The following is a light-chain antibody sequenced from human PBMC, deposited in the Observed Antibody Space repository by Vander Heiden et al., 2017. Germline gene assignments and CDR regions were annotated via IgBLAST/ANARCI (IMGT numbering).Light chain of an antibody. CDR1: QGIRND. CDR3: QQGDNNPRT. Sequence: AIQMTPSPSSLSASVGDRVTITCRASQGIRNDLDWYQQKPGKAPKLLIYAASSLQSGVPSRFSGSGSGTDFTLTISRLQPEDFATYYCQQGDNNPRTFGQGTKVEIK. V-gene: IGKV1-6*01. J-gene: IGKJ1*01. CDR2: AAS.